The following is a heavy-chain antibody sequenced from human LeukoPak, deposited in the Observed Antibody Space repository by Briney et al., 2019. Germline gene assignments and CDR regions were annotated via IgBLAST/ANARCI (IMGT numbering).Heavy chain of an antibody. CDR3: ARSNYIDAFDI. CDR1: GFTFSSYW. D-gene: IGHD4-11*01. V-gene: IGHV3-74*01. CDR2: INSDGSST. J-gene: IGHJ3*02. Sequence: GGSLRLSCAASGFTFSSYWMHWVRQAPGKGLVWVSRINSDGSSTSSADSVKGRFTISRDNAKNTLSLQMNSLRVEDTAVHYCARSNYIDAFDIWGQGTMVTVSS.